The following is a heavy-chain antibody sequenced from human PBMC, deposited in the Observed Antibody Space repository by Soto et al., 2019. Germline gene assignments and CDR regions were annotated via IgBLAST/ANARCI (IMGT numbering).Heavy chain of an antibody. D-gene: IGHD2-15*01. J-gene: IGHJ4*02. V-gene: IGHV1-18*01. CDR2: ISAYNGNT. Sequence: ASVKVSCKASGYTFTSYCSSCVRQAPGQGLEWMGWISAYNGNTNYAQKLQGRVTMTTDTSTSTAYMELRSLRSDDTAVYYCARDDRGYCRGGSCSSLHYLFMDYWRQGTMVSVPP. CDR1: GYTFTSYC. CDR3: ARDDRGYCRGGSCSSLHYLFMDY.